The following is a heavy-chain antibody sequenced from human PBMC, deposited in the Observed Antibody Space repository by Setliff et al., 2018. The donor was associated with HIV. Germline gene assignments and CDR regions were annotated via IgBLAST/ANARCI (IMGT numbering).Heavy chain of an antibody. D-gene: IGHD3-10*01. CDR1: GFTFTGHY. V-gene: IGHV1-2*02. J-gene: IGHJ6*02. CDR2: VNPNSGDA. CDR3: ARNFGLSPSGKYYYYYGMDI. Sequence: ASVKVSCKASGFTFTGHYLHWVRQAPGQGLEWLGWVNPNSGDAIYAQNFQGRVTMTRDTSINAAYMELRGLRSDDTAVYYCARNFGLSPSGKYYYYYGMDIWGQGTTVTVSS.